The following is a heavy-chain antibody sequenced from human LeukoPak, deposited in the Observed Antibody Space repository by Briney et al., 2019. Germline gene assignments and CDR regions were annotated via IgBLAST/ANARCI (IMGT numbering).Heavy chain of an antibody. CDR1: GFTFSTYS. CDR2: ISSGSSCI. Sequence: PGGSLRLSCAASGFTFSTYSMNWVRQAPGKGLEWVSSISSGSSCIYYADSVKGRFTVSRDNAKNSLYLQMNSLRPEDTAVYCCARERLTGTTFGYGMDVWGQGTTVTVSS. J-gene: IGHJ6*02. CDR3: ARERLTGTTFGYGMDV. V-gene: IGHV3-21*01. D-gene: IGHD1-20*01.